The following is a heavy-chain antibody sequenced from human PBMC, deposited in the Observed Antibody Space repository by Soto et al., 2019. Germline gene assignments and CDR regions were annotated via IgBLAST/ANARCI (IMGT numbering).Heavy chain of an antibody. D-gene: IGHD6-13*01. CDR3: ARDLAAGTCDY. Sequence: QVQLVQSGAEVKKPGASVKVSCKASGYTFTSYGISWVRQAPGQGLEWMGWISAYNGNTNYAQKLQGRATXTXXTSTSTAYMELRSLRSADTAVYYCARDLAAGTCDYWGQGTLVTVSS. CDR1: GYTFTSYG. CDR2: ISAYNGNT. V-gene: IGHV1-18*01. J-gene: IGHJ4*02.